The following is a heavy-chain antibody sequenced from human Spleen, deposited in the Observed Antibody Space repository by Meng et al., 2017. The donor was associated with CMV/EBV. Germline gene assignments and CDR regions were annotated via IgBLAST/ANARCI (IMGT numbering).Heavy chain of an antibody. CDR2: IIPIFGTA. CDR3: ARGRGIAARRPSSYYYYGMDV. V-gene: IGHV1-69*05. D-gene: IGHD6-6*01. J-gene: IGHJ6*02. Sequence: SVKVSCKASGGTFSSYAISWVRQAPGQGLEWMGGIIPIFGTANYAQKFQGRVTITTDESTSTAYMELSSLRSEDTAVYYCARGRGIAARRPSSYYYYGMDVWGQGTTVTVSS. CDR1: GGTFSSYA.